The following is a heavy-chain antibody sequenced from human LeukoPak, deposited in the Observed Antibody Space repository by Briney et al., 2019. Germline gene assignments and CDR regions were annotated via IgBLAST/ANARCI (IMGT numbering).Heavy chain of an antibody. V-gene: IGHV3-48*03. J-gene: IGHJ4*02. CDR3: ARRYCSSTSCTLDY. CDR1: GFTFTSYE. D-gene: IGHD2-2*01. Sequence: PGGSLRLSCAASGFTFTSYEMNWVRQAPGKGREWVSYISSSGSTIYYADSVKGRFTISRDNAKNSLYLQMNSPRAEDTAVYYCARRYCSSTSCTLDYWGQGTLVSV. CDR2: ISSSGSTI.